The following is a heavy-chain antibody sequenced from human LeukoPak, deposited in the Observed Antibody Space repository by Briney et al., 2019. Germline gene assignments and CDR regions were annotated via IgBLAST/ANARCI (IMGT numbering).Heavy chain of an antibody. CDR3: AKFLEDYDSSGRSDY. Sequence: GRSLRLSCAASGFTFSSYGMHWVRQAPGKGLEWVAVISYDGSNKYYADSVKGRFTISRDNSKNTLYLQMNSLRAEDTAVYYCAKFLEDYDSSGRSDYWGQGTLVTVSS. V-gene: IGHV3-30*18. D-gene: IGHD3-22*01. J-gene: IGHJ4*02. CDR1: GFTFSSYG. CDR2: ISYDGSNK.